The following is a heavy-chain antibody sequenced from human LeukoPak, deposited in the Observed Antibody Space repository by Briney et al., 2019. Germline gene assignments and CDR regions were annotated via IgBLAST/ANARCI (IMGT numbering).Heavy chain of an antibody. CDR1: SYTFTNYA. Sequence: ASVKVSCKASSYTFTNYAFTWVRQAPGQGLEWMGWISAYNGNTNYAQKLQGRVTMTTDTSTSTAYMELGSLRSDDTAVYYCARGLEWLTRRHTWFDPWGQGTLVTVSS. J-gene: IGHJ5*02. CDR2: ISAYNGNT. V-gene: IGHV1-18*01. D-gene: IGHD3-3*01. CDR3: ARGLEWLTRRHTWFDP.